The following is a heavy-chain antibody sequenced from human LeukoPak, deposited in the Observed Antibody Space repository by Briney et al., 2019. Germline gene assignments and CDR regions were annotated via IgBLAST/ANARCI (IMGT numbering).Heavy chain of an antibody. CDR3: ARGGEIYGSGSYYNVGDY. CDR1: GYSFTSYW. CDR2: IYPGDSDT. D-gene: IGHD3-10*01. Sequence: GESLKISCKGSGYSFTSYWIGWVRQMPGKGLEWMGIIYPGDSDTRYSPSFQGQVTISADKSISTAYLQWSSLKASDTAMYYCARGGEIYGSGSYYNVGDYWGQGTLVTVSS. J-gene: IGHJ4*02. V-gene: IGHV5-51*01.